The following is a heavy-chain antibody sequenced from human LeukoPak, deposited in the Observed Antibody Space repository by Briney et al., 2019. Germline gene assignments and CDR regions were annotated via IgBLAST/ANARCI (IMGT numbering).Heavy chain of an antibody. CDR3: ARGVHVRKYDSNQNCFDP. V-gene: IGHV1-46*01. D-gene: IGHD3-22*01. Sequence: ASVKVSCKASGYTFTSYYIHWVRQAPGQGLEWMALINPSGGTTNYAQRFQGRVTMTRDMSTSTVYVELSSLRSEDTALYYCARGVHVRKYDSNQNCFDPWGQGTLVTVSS. J-gene: IGHJ5*02. CDR2: INPSGGTT. CDR1: GYTFTSYY.